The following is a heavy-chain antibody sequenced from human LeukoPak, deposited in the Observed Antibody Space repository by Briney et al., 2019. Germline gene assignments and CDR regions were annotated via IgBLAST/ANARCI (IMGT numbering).Heavy chain of an antibody. J-gene: IGHJ5*01. CDR1: GFTFSSYW. CDR2: INSDGSSR. CDR3: ARTGKFDS. Sequence: GGSLRLSCVASGFTFSSYWMHWVRQAPGKGLVWVSRINSDGSSRSYADSVKGRFTISRDNAKNSVYLQMNSLRAEDTAIYYCARTGKFDSWGQGTLVTVSA. V-gene: IGHV3-74*01.